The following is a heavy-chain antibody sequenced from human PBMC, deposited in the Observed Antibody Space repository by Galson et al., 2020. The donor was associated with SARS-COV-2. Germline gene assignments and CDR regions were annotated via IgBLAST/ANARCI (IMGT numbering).Heavy chain of an antibody. CDR2: NYPTGST. CDR1: GGSISDYY. CDR3: ARLSSSWYEGFDS. V-gene: IGHV4-59*01. J-gene: IGHJ4*02. D-gene: IGHD6-13*01. Sequence: ASETLSLTCSVSGGSISDYYWTWIRQPPGTGLEYIGYNYPTGSTNYNPSLKSRVSLSVDTSKNQFSLKMRSLTAADTALYYCARLSSSWYEGFDSWGQGTLVTVSS.